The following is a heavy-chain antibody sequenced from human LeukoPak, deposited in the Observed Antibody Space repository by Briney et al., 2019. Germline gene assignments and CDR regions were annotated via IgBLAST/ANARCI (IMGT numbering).Heavy chain of an antibody. J-gene: IGHJ6*03. Sequence: GGSLRLSCAASGFTFSSYGMHWVRQAPGKGLEWVAFIRYDGSNKYYADSVKGRFTISRDNSKNTLYLQMNSLRAEDTAVYYCAKASDFWSGSNYYYYYYMDVWGKGTTVTVSS. CDR2: IRYDGSNK. CDR1: GFTFSSYG. V-gene: IGHV3-30*02. CDR3: AKASDFWSGSNYYYYYYMDV. D-gene: IGHD3-3*01.